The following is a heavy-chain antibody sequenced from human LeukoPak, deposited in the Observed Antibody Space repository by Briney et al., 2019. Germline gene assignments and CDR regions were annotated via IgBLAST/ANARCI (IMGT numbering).Heavy chain of an antibody. CDR2: IKEDGSEI. CDR1: GFTFSSNA. CDR3: ARALSA. Sequence: GGSLRLSCAGSGFTFSSNAMSWVRQAPGKGLEWVANIKEDGSEIYYVDSVKGRFSISRDNAKYSLYLQMNSLRAEDTAVYYCARALSAWGQGTLVTVSS. D-gene: IGHD3-3*01. V-gene: IGHV3-7*03. J-gene: IGHJ4*02.